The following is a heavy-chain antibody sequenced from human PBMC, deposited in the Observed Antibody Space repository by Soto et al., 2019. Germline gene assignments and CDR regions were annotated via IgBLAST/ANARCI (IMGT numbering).Heavy chain of an antibody. D-gene: IGHD3-10*01. CDR2: IYYSGST. V-gene: IGHV4-39*01. CDR3: AKGGSGSYSNAFDI. J-gene: IGHJ3*02. CDR1: GGFISSRRYY. Sequence: PSETLPHTCTVSGGFISSRRYYWGRFRQPPGKGLEWIGSIYYSGSTYYNPSLKSRVPISVDTSKNQFSLKLSSVTAADTAVYYCAKGGSGSYSNAFDIWGQGTMVT.